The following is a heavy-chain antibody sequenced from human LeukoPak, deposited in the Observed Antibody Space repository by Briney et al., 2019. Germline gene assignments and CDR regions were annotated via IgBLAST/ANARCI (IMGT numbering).Heavy chain of an antibody. Sequence: GGSLRLSCAASGFTFSSYAMHWVRQAPGKGLEWVAVISYDGSNKYYADSVKGRFTISRDNSKNTLYLQMNSLRAEDTAVYYCARVTSKIAAAAPSYWGQGTLVTVSS. J-gene: IGHJ4*02. CDR2: ISYDGSNK. D-gene: IGHD6-13*01. CDR3: ARVTSKIAAAAPSY. CDR1: GFTFSSYA. V-gene: IGHV3-30-3*01.